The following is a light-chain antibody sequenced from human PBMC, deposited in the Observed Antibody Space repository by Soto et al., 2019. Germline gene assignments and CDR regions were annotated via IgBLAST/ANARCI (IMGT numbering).Light chain of an antibody. CDR3: QQYYALPLT. V-gene: IGKV4-1*01. J-gene: IGKJ2*01. CDR2: WAS. Sequence: DIVMTQSPDSLAASLGERATINCKASQSVLYSHNNKDYFAWYQQKAGQPPTLIIRWASTRESGVPDRFSGSGSGTDFTLTISSLQAEDVAVYYCQQYYALPLTFGQGTKLEI. CDR1: QSVLYSHNNKDY.